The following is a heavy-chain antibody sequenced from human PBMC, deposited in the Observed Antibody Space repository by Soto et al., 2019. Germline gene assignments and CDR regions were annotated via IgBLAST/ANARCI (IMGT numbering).Heavy chain of an antibody. V-gene: IGHV4-39*01. CDR2: IYYSGST. CDR3: ASHYDDDSSGYSTIDD. CDR1: GGSIISSSYY. D-gene: IGHD3-22*01. J-gene: IGHJ4*02. Sequence: SETLSLTCTGSGGSIISSSYYWGWIRQPPGKGLEWIGSIYYSGSTYYNPSLKSRVTISVDTSKNQFSLKLSSVTAADTAVYYCASHYDDDSSGYSTIDDWGQGTLVTVSS.